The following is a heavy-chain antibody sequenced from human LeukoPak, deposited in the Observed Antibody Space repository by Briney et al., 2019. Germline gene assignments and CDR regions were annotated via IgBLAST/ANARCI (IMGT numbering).Heavy chain of an antibody. CDR1: GGSISSGFYY. Sequence: PSETLSLTCTVSGGSISSGFYYWSWIRQPAGKGLEWIGRIYTSGSTNYNPSLKSRVTISVDTSKNQFSLKLSSVTAADTAVYYCARAGSWPHWYFDLWGRGTLVTVSS. V-gene: IGHV4-61*02. D-gene: IGHD6-13*01. CDR2: IYTSGST. J-gene: IGHJ2*01. CDR3: ARAGSWPHWYFDL.